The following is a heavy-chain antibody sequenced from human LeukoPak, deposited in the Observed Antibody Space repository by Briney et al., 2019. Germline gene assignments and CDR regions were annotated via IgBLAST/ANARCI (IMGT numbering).Heavy chain of an antibody. CDR1: GGSISSGSYY. CDR3: AREEEGYYGSGSPYYYYYYYMDV. Sequence: SQTLSLTCTVSGGSISSGSYYWSWIRQPAGKGLEWIGRIYTSGSTNYNPSLKSRVTISVDTSKNQFSLKLSSVTAADTAVYYCAREEEGYYGSGSPYYYYYYYMDVWGKGTTVTISS. V-gene: IGHV4-61*02. D-gene: IGHD3-10*01. CDR2: IYTSGST. J-gene: IGHJ6*03.